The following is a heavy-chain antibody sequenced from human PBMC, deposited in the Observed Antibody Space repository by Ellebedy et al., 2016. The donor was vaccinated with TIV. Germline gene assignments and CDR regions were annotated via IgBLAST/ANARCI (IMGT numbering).Heavy chain of an antibody. V-gene: IGHV4-31*03. Sequence: SETLSLTXTVPGGSISSGGYYWSWIRQHPGKGLEWIGYIYYSGSTYSNPSLKSRVTISVDTSKNQFSLKLSSVTAADTAVYYCARAMVVRGVPYNWFDPWGQGTLVTVSS. CDR3: ARAMVVRGVPYNWFDP. D-gene: IGHD3-10*01. J-gene: IGHJ5*02. CDR2: IYYSGST. CDR1: GGSISSGGYY.